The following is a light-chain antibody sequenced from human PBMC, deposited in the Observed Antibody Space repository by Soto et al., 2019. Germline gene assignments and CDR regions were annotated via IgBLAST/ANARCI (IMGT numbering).Light chain of an antibody. V-gene: IGKV3-11*01. CDR1: QSVSSY. Sequence: EIVLTQSPATLSLSPGERATLSCRASQSVSSYLAWYQQKPGQAPRLLIYAASNMATDIPARFSGSGSGTDFTLTISSLEPEDFAVYYCQQRSNWPRTFGQGTKLEIK. J-gene: IGKJ2*01. CDR3: QQRSNWPRT. CDR2: AAS.